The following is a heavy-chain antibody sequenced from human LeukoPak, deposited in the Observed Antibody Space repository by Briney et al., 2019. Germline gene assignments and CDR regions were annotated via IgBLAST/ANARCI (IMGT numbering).Heavy chain of an antibody. CDR1: GYTFTGYD. V-gene: IGHV1-8*01. J-gene: IGHJ5*02. CDR2: MNPNSGNT. CDR3: ARGGRYCSSTSCFENWFDP. Sequence: ASVKVSCKASGYTFTGYDINWVRQATGQGLEWMGWMNPNSGNTGYAQKFQGRVTMTRNTSISTAYMELSSLRSEDTAVYYCARGGRYCSSTSCFENWFDPWGQGTLVTVSS. D-gene: IGHD2-2*01.